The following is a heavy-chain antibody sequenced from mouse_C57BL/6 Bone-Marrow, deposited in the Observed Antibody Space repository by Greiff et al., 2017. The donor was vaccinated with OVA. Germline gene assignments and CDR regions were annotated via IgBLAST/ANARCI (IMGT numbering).Heavy chain of an antibody. CDR1: GYTFTSYW. Sequence: VQLQQPGAELVRPGTSVKLSCKASGYTFTSYWMHWVKQRPGQGLEWIGVIDPSDSYTNYNQKFKGKATLTVDTSSSTAYMQLSSLTSADYAVSCCAGSGSYPWVQGTLVTVSA. D-gene: IGHD2-12*01. J-gene: IGHJ3*01. V-gene: IGHV1-59*01. CDR2: IDPSDSYT. CDR3: AGSGSYP.